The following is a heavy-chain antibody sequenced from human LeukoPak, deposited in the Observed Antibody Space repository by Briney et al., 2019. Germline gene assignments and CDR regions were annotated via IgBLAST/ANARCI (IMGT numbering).Heavy chain of an antibody. J-gene: IGHJ4*02. V-gene: IGHV3-33*01. D-gene: IGHD4-11*01. CDR2: IWYDGSNK. CDR1: GFTFSNDG. CDR3: ARRGRGDYSNYFDY. Sequence: PGGSLRLSCVASGFTFSNDGMYWVRQAPGKGLECVAVIWYDGSNKYYADSVKGRFTISRDNSKNTLYLQMNSLRAEDTAVYYCARRGRGDYSNYFDYWGQGTLVTVSS.